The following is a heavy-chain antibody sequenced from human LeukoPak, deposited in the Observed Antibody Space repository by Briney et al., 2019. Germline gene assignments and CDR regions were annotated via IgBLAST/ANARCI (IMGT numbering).Heavy chain of an antibody. J-gene: IGHJ4*02. D-gene: IGHD2-2*01. CDR2: IRYDGSNK. Sequence: GGSLRLSCAASGFTFSSYGMHWVRQAPGKGLEWVAFIRYDGSNKYYADSVKGRFTISRDNSKNTLYLQMNSLRAEDTAVYHCAKGSNQLLIDYFDYWGQGTLVTVSS. CDR3: AKGSNQLLIDYFDY. CDR1: GFTFSSYG. V-gene: IGHV3-30*02.